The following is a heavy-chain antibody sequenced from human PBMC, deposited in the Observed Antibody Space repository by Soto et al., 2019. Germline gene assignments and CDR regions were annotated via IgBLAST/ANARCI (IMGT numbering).Heavy chain of an antibody. CDR2: ITGSGAET. D-gene: IGHD2-15*01. CDR3: ARGDGGGPLDY. Sequence: LESGGGPVQPGGSLRLSCEASGFLFSGYFMNWVRQAPGKGLEWVAYITGSGAETEYADSVKGRFTISRDNSRNTVSLQMNSLRVEDTAVYYCARGDGGGPLDYWGQGTLVTVSS. CDR1: GFLFSGYF. V-gene: IGHV3-23*01. J-gene: IGHJ4*02.